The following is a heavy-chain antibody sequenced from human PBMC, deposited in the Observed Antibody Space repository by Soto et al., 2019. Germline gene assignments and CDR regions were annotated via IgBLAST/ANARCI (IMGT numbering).Heavy chain of an antibody. CDR1: GFTRSDYY. CDR2: ISSSSSYT. V-gene: IGHV3-11*06. D-gene: IGHD4-4*01. CDR3: TRRNRPSYTSDY. Sequence: PGGSLRLSCAASGFTRSDYYMSWIRQAPGKGLEWVSYISSSSSYTNYADSVKGRFTISRDNAKNTLYLQMDSLRAEDTAVYYCTRRNRPSYTSDYWGQGTLVTVSS. J-gene: IGHJ4*02.